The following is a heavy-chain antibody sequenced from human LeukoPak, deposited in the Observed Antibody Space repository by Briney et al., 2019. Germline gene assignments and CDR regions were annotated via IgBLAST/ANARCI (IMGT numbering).Heavy chain of an antibody. CDR3: AHARGTYYYGSGSYPFGN. CDR1: GFSLSTSGVG. J-gene: IGHJ4*02. CDR2: IYWDDDK. D-gene: IGHD3-10*01. Sequence: KESGPTLVKPTQTLTLTCTFFGFSLSTSGVGVGWIRQPPGKALEWLALIYWDDDKRYSPSLKSRLTITKDTSKNQVVLTMTNMDPVDTATYYCAHARGTYYYGSGSYPFGNWGQGALVTVSS. V-gene: IGHV2-5*02.